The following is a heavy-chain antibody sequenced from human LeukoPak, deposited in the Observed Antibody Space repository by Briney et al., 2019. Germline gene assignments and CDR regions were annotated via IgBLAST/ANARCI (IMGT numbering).Heavy chain of an antibody. Sequence: GGSLRLSCAASGFTFSSNGMNWVRQAPGKGLEWVAFIRHDGSNKEYADSVKGRFTISRDNSKNTMYLQMNSLRGEDTAVYYCARVSGSYKDDAFDIWGQGTMVTVSS. CDR1: GFTFSSNG. D-gene: IGHD1-26*01. CDR3: ARVSGSYKDDAFDI. J-gene: IGHJ3*02. V-gene: IGHV3-30*02. CDR2: IRHDGSNK.